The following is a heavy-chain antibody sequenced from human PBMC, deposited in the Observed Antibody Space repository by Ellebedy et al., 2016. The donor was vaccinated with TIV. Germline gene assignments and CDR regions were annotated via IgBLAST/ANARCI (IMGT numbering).Heavy chain of an antibody. CDR2: VYHNGAA. V-gene: IGHV4-38-2*02. CDR3: AREERSTVVTTAFGY. CDR1: GYSISNCCY. J-gene: IGHJ4*02. D-gene: IGHD4-23*01. Sequence: SETLSLXCNVSGYSISNCCYWGWIRQPPGKGLEWVGSVYHNGAAHYNPSLKNRVTISVDTSKNQFSLKLNSVTAADTAVYYCAREERSTVVTTAFGYWGQGTLVTVSS.